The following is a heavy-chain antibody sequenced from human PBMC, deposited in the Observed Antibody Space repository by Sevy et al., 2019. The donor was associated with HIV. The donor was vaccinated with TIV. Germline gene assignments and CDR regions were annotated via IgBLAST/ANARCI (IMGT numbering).Heavy chain of an antibody. Sequence: GGMRLSCAASGFTFSSYAMSWVRQAPGKGLEWVSAISGSGGSTYYADSVKGRFTISRDNSKNTLYLQMNSLRAEDTAVYYCAKEHQRGIQIWRGYYFDYWGHGTLVTVSS. V-gene: IGHV3-23*01. CDR1: GFTFSSYA. CDR2: ISGSGGST. D-gene: IGHD5-18*01. CDR3: AKEHQRGIQIWRGYYFDY. J-gene: IGHJ4*01.